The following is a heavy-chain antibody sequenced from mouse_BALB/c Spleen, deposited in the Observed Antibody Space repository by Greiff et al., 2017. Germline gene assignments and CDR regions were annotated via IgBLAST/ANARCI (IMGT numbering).Heavy chain of an antibody. CDR1: GYTFTSYW. CDR2: IFPGTGTT. V-gene: IGHV1S132*01. Sequence: QVQLKQSGAELVKPGASVKLSCKTSGYTFTSYWIQWVKQRPGQGLGWIGEIFPGTGTTYYNEKFKGKATLTIDTSSSTAYMQLSSLTSEDSAVYFCARVGNFTPFDYWGQGTTLTVSS. J-gene: IGHJ2*01. CDR3: ARVGNFTPFDY.